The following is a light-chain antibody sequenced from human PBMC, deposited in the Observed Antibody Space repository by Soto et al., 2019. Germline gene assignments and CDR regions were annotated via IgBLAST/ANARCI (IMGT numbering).Light chain of an antibody. CDR1: QGISSY. CDR3: QQLNSYPHS. J-gene: IGKJ4*01. CDR2: AAS. Sequence: DIQLTQSPSFLSASVGHRVTITCRASQGISSYLAWSQQKPGKAPKLLIYAASTLQSGVPSRFSSSGSWTEFTLTSRSLQPEDFATYYCQQLNSYPHSFGGGTKVEIK. V-gene: IGKV1-9*01.